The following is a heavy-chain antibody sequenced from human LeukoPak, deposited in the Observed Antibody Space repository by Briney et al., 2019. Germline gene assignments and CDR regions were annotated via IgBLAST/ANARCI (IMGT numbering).Heavy chain of an antibody. CDR2: IWFDGSNK. CDR3: VRDPSGSGFAFDS. J-gene: IGHJ4*02. V-gene: IGHV3-33*01. CDR1: GFIFSNDA. Sequence: GGSLRLSCAASGFIFSNDAMHWVREAPRKGLEWVAGIWFDGSNKHYADSVKARFTISRENSEDTLYLQMNNLRAEDTAVYYCVRDPSGSGFAFDSWGQGALVTVSS. D-gene: IGHD1-1*01.